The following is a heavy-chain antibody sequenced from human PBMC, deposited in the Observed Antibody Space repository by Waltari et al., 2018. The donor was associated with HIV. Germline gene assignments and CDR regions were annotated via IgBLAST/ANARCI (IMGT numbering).Heavy chain of an antibody. CDR2: IDPSDSYT. D-gene: IGHD3-10*01. CDR3: AKLRSGSYDWFDP. V-gene: IGHV5-10-1*01. CDR1: GYSFTSYW. J-gene: IGHJ5*02. Sequence: EVQLVQSGAEVKKPGESLRISCKGSGYSFTSYWISWVRQMHGKGLEWMGRIDPSDSYTTYSPSVQGHVTISADKSISTAYLQWSSLKASDTAMYYCAKLRSGSYDWFDPWGQGTLVTVSS.